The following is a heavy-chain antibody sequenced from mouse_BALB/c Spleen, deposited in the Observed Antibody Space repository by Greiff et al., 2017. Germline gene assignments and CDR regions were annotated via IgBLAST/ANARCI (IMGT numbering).Heavy chain of an antibody. Sequence: VQLQQSGAELVKPGASVKLSCTASGFNIKDTYMHWVKQRPEQGLEWIGRIDPANGNTKYDPKFQGKATITADTSSNTAYLQLSSLTSEDTAVYYCARIQLTGDYFDYWGQGTTLTVSS. V-gene: IGHV14-3*02. CDR3: ARIQLTGDYFDY. CDR1: GFNIKDTY. D-gene: IGHD4-1*01. J-gene: IGHJ2*01. CDR2: IDPANGNT.